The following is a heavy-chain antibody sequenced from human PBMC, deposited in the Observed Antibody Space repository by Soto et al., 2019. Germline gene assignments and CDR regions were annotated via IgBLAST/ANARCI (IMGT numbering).Heavy chain of an antibody. CDR2: ISTSGATR. J-gene: IGHJ4*02. Sequence: GGALRLSCVASGFTFSTDSMNWVRQAPGKGLEWVAHISTSGATRYYADSVKGRFTISRDNAKTSLYLQMDSLRNEDTAVYYCARFFGSGFDYWGQGTLVTVSS. CDR3: ARFFGSGFDY. D-gene: IGHD6-19*01. CDR1: GFTFSTDS. V-gene: IGHV3-48*02.